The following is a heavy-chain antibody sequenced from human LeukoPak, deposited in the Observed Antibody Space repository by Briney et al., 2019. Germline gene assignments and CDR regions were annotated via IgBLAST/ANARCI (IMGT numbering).Heavy chain of an antibody. CDR2: IFYTGDT. Sequence: SETLSLTCTVSGGSISVTNHYWGWIRQPPGKGLEWIGSIFYTGDTYYNPSLKSRITMSVDTSKNHFSLNLNSVTASDTAVYYCARQLGAMTTVSSQGDLGPWGQGTLVTVSS. J-gene: IGHJ5*02. D-gene: IGHD4-17*01. CDR3: ARQLGAMTTVSSQGDLGP. V-gene: IGHV4-39*01. CDR1: GGSISVTNHY.